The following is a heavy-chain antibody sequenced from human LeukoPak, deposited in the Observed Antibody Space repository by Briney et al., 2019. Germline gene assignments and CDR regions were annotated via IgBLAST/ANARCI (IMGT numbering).Heavy chain of an antibody. V-gene: IGHV3-53*01. D-gene: IGHD3-16*01. Sequence: PGGSLRLSCAASGFTVSSNFMNWVRQAPGKGLEWVSDYADSVKGRFTISRDNSKNTLYLQMTSLRAEDTAVYYCARDLLGGGTFDIWGQGTMVTVSS. CDR1: GFTVSSNF. CDR3: ARDLLGGGTFDI. J-gene: IGHJ3*02.